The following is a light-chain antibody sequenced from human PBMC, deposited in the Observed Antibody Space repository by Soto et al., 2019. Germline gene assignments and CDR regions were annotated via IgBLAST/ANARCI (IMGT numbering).Light chain of an antibody. CDR1: QGISSW. CDR2: AAS. CDR3: QQANSFPQP. V-gene: IGKV1-12*01. J-gene: IGKJ1*01. Sequence: DIQMTQSPSSVSASVGDRVTMTCRASQGISSWLVWYQQKAGKAPKLLIYAASKLQSGVPSRFSGSGSGTDFTPTISSLQPEDSATYYCQQANSFPQPFGQGTKVEIK.